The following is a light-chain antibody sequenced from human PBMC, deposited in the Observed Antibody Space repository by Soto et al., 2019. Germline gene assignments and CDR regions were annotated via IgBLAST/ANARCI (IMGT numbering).Light chain of an antibody. CDR1: QSVSGK. CDR2: GAS. J-gene: IGKJ3*01. Sequence: EIVMTQSPATLSVSPGERATLSCRASQSVSGKLAWYQQKPGQAPRLLIYGASTRATGVPARFSGSGSGTDFTLTISILQSEDFAVYYCQQYNSWPPNTFGPGTKVDV. V-gene: IGKV3-15*01. CDR3: QQYNSWPPNT.